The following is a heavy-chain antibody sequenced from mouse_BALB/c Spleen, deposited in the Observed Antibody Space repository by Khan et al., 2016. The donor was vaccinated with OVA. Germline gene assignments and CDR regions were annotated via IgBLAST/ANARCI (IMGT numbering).Heavy chain of an antibody. Sequence: LVESGPELKKPGETVKISCKASGYTFTIYGMNWVRQAPGKGLKWMGWINTYTGEPTYADDFKGRFAFSLETSACTAFLQINNLKNEDTATYVCARVGYNGTMDYGGQGTSVTVSS. V-gene: IGHV9-3-1*01. D-gene: IGHD2-14*01. CDR2: INTYTGEP. CDR1: GYTFTIYG. CDR3: ARVGYNGTMDY. J-gene: IGHJ4*01.